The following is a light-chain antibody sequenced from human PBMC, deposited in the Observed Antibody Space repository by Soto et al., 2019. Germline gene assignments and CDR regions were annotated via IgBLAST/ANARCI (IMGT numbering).Light chain of an antibody. J-gene: IGLJ1*01. CDR1: SSDLTYNS. CDR2: DVS. CDR3: SSSTPTRGLV. V-gene: IGLV2-14*01. Sequence: QSVLTQPASVSGSLGQSISISCIEDSSDLTYNSVSWYQHHPHKAPKLIIYDVSYRPSGVSTRFSGSQSAGSASLTISGLQAEDEADYYCSSSTPTRGLVFGSGTKVTVL.